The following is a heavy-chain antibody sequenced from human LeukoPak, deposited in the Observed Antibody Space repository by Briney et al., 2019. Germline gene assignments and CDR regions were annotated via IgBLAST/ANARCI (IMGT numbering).Heavy chain of an antibody. Sequence: SETLSLTCTVSGGSISSYYWSWIRQPPGKGLEWIGYIYYSGSTNYNPSLKSRVTISVDTSKNQFSLKLSSVTAADTAVYYCARFLVRGANYYYGMDVWDQGTTVTVSS. D-gene: IGHD3-10*01. V-gene: IGHV4-59*08. CDR2: IYYSGST. CDR1: GGSISSYY. CDR3: ARFLVRGANYYYGMDV. J-gene: IGHJ6*02.